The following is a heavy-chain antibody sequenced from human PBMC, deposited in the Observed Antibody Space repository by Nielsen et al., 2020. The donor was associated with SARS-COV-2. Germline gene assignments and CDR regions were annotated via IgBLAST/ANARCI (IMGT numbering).Heavy chain of an antibody. CDR1: GGSLSGHY. CDR3: ARRNRLAAPGAHFDL. CDR2: INESGGT. D-gene: IGHD6-13*01. Sequence: SETLSLTCAASGGSLSGHYWTWIRQSPGKGLEWIGEINESGGTNYSPSLKSRLTISVDTSKKHFSLKLASVTAADTAFYYCARRNRLAAPGAHFDLWGRDTLVTVSS. V-gene: IGHV4-34*01. J-gene: IGHJ2*01.